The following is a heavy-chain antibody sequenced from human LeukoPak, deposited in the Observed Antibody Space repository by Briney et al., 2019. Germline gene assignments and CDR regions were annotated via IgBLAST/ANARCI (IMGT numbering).Heavy chain of an antibody. J-gene: IGHJ4*02. CDR3: ARGRKQWLVDYFDY. V-gene: IGHV4-59*01. CDR1: GGSISSYY. D-gene: IGHD6-19*01. Sequence: PSETLSLTCTVSGGSISSYYWSWIRQPPGKGLEWIGYIYYSGSTNYNPSLKSRVTISVDTSKNQFSLKLSSVTAADTAVYYCARGRKQWLVDYFDYWGQGTLVTVSS. CDR2: IYYSGST.